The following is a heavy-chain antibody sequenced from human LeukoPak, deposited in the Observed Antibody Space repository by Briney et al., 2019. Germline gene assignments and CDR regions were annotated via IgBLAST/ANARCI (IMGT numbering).Heavy chain of an antibody. CDR3: AREIVSAVAGNFDY. D-gene: IGHD6-19*01. J-gene: IGHJ4*02. CDR1: GFTFNSYE. Sequence: GGSLRLSCAASGFTFNSYEMNWVRPGPEKRVEWVSYTSSSGSTRTYADSVKGRFPISRDNGKNSLYLEMNSLRAEDTAVYYCAREIVSAVAGNFDYWGQGTLVTVSA. V-gene: IGHV3-48*03. CDR2: TSSSGSTR.